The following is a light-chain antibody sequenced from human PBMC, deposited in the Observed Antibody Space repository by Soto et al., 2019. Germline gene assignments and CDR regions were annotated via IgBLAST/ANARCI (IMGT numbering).Light chain of an antibody. V-gene: IGKV3-11*01. CDR2: DAS. J-gene: IGKJ4*01. Sequence: EIVLTQSPATLSLSPGERATLSCGASQSVSTYLAWYQHKTGQAPRLLIHDASNRATGIPARFSGSGSGTDFTLTINSLEPEDFAVYYCQQRSNWPLLTFGGGTKVEMK. CDR3: QQRSNWPLLT. CDR1: QSVSTY.